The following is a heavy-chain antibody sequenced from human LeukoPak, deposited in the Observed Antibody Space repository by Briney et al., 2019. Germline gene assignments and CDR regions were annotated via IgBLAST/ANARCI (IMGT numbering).Heavy chain of an antibody. V-gene: IGHV1-18*01. Sequence: GASVKVSCKASGYSFTSYGISWVRRAPGQGLEWMGWISGYNGNTNYAQRLQGRVTMTTDTSTSTAYMELRSLSSDDTAVYYCARDRPYYYDSSAYYPDFWGQGTLVTVSS. D-gene: IGHD3-22*01. J-gene: IGHJ4*02. CDR2: ISGYNGNT. CDR3: ARDRPYYYDSSAYYPDF. CDR1: GYSFTSYG.